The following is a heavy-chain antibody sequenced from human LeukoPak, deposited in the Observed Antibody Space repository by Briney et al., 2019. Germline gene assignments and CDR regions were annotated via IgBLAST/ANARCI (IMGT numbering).Heavy chain of an antibody. CDR3: AKATYSSSWNLYFDY. CDR1: GFSFSSYA. D-gene: IGHD6-13*01. J-gene: IGHJ4*02. Sequence: SGGSLRLSCATSGFSFSSYAMSWVRQAPGKGLEWVSGISGSGGGTYYADSVNGRFTISRDNSKNTLYLQMNSLRAEDTAVYYCAKATYSSSWNLYFDYWGQGTLVTVSS. CDR2: ISGSGGGT. V-gene: IGHV3-23*01.